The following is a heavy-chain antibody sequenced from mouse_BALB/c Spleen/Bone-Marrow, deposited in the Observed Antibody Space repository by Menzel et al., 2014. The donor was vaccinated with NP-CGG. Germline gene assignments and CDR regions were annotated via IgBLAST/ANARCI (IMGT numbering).Heavy chain of an antibody. CDR1: GYSFTSYW. Sequence: EVQLQQSGTVLARPGASVKMSCKASGYSFTSYWMHWVKQRPGQGLEWIGALHPGKGDTTYNQKFKGKAKLTAVTSASSAYMELSSLTNEDSAVYYCTRETIYYGNPFAYWGQGTLVTVSA. CDR3: TRETIYYGNPFAY. V-gene: IGHV1-5*01. D-gene: IGHD2-1*01. CDR2: LHPGKGDT. J-gene: IGHJ3*01.